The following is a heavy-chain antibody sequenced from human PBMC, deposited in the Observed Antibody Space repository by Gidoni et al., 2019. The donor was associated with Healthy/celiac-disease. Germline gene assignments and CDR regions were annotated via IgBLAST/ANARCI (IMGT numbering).Heavy chain of an antibody. CDR2: IYYSGST. Sequence: QVQLQESGPGLVKPSETLSLTCTVSGGSISSYYWSWIRQPPGKGLEWIGYIYYSGSTNYNPSLKSRVTISVDTSKNQFSLKLSSVTAADTAVYYCARRKAAAGEDFDYWGQGTLVTVSS. J-gene: IGHJ4*02. D-gene: IGHD6-13*01. CDR3: ARRKAAAGEDFDY. V-gene: IGHV4-59*08. CDR1: GGSISSYY.